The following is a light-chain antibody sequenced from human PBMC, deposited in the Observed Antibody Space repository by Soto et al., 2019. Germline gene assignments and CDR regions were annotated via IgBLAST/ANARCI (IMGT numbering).Light chain of an antibody. J-gene: IGKJ4*01. CDR3: HQYGISP. V-gene: IGKV1-9*01. Sequence: IQLTQSPSSLSASVGDRVTITCRASQGISSYLAWYQQKPGKAPKLLIYAASTLQSGVPSRFSGSGSGTDFTLTISSLQPEDFAVYYCHQYGISPFGGGTKVEIK. CDR1: QGISSY. CDR2: AAS.